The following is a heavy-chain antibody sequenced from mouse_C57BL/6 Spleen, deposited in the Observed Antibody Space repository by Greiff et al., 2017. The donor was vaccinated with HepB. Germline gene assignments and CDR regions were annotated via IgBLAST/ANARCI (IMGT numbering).Heavy chain of an antibody. Sequence: DVKLQESGAELVRPGSSVKMSCKTSGYTFTSYGINWVKQRPGQGLEWIGYIYIGNGYTEYNEKFKGKATLTSDTSSSTAYMQLSSLTSEDSAIYFWARRTTVVATDYWGQGTTLTVSS. CDR1: GYTFTSYG. CDR2: IYIGNGYT. V-gene: IGHV1-58*01. CDR3: ARRTTVVATDY. J-gene: IGHJ2*01. D-gene: IGHD1-1*01.